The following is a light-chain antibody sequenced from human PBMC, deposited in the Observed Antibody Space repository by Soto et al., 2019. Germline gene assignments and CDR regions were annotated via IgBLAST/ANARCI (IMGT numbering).Light chain of an antibody. CDR1: SNDVGGYDY. V-gene: IGLV2-14*01. Sequence: QSALTQPASVSGSPGQSITISCSGTSNDVGGYDYVSWYQQHPGKAPKLVIYEVSNRPSWVSNRFSGSKSGNTASLTISVLQPEDEADYYCNSYTSSSTLVFGGGTKLTVL. J-gene: IGLJ2*01. CDR2: EVS. CDR3: NSYTSSSTLV.